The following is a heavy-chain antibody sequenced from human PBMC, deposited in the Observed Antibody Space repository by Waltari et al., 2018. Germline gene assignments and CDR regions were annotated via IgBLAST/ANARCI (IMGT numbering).Heavy chain of an antibody. Sequence: QVQLQESGPGLVKPSETLSLTCTVSGGSISSYYWSWIRQPPGKGLEWIGYIYYSGVTSSNPSLKTRVTISVDTSQNQFSLKLSSVTAADTAVYYCARDLRGNWFDPWGQGTLVTVSS. CDR3: ARDLRGNWFDP. V-gene: IGHV4-59*01. D-gene: IGHD3-9*01. J-gene: IGHJ5*02. CDR2: IYYSGVT. CDR1: GGSISSYY.